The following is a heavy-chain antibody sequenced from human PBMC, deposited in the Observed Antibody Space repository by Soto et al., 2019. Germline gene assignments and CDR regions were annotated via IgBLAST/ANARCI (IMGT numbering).Heavy chain of an antibody. Sequence: ESGGGLVKPGGSLRLSCAASGFTFSSYSMNWVRQAPGKGLEWVSSISSSSSYIYYADSVKGRFTISRDNAKNSLYLQMNSLRAEDTAVYYCARDRSYGDYYYYGMDVWGQGTTVTVSS. J-gene: IGHJ6*02. CDR1: GFTFSSYS. CDR2: ISSSSSYI. D-gene: IGHD4-17*01. CDR3: ARDRSYGDYYYYGMDV. V-gene: IGHV3-21*01.